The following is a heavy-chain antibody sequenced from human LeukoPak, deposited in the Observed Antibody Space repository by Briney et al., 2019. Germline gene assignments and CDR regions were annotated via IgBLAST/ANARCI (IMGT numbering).Heavy chain of an antibody. J-gene: IGHJ4*02. Sequence: ASVTVSFTASGYTFTSYGISWVRQAPGQGLEWMGWISAYNGNTNYAQKLQGRVTMTTDTSTSTAYMELRSLRSDDTAVYYCARVRDGGSSGYYYGFGDYWGQGTLVTVSS. V-gene: IGHV1-18*01. CDR3: ARVRDGGSSGYYYGFGDY. CDR2: ISAYNGNT. D-gene: IGHD3-22*01. CDR1: GYTFTSYG.